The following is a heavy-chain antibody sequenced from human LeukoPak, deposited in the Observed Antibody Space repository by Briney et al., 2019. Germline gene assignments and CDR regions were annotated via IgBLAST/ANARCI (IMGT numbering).Heavy chain of an antibody. CDR3: TRADSSWANDY. Sequence: PGVSLRLSCAASGFTFSSYAMSWVRQAPGKGLVWASHINSDGSSTTYADSVKGRFTISRDNAKNTLYLQMNSLRVEDTAVYYCTRADSSWANDYWGQGTLVTVSS. CDR2: INSDGSST. V-gene: IGHV3-74*01. CDR1: GFTFSSYA. D-gene: IGHD6-13*01. J-gene: IGHJ4*02.